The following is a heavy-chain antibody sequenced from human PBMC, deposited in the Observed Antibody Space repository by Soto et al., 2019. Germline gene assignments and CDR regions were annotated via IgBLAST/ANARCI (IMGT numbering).Heavy chain of an antibody. CDR1: GFTFSNYW. Sequence: GGSLRLSCAASGFTFSNYWIHWVRQAPGKGLVWVSRIYSDGSSTSYADSVKGRFTISRDNAKNTLYLQMNSLRAEDTAVYYCARAAYCSSTSCHYYYYYMDVWGKGTTVTVSS. CDR3: ARAAYCSSTSCHYYYYYMDV. V-gene: IGHV3-74*01. D-gene: IGHD2-2*01. CDR2: IYSDGSST. J-gene: IGHJ6*03.